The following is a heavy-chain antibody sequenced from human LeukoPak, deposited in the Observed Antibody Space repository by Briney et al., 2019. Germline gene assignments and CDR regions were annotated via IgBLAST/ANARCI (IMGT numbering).Heavy chain of an antibody. CDR3: ARGPRFLEWLPPITPFDY. J-gene: IGHJ4*02. Sequence: PGGSLRLSCAASGFTFSSYWMHWVRQAPGKGLVWVSRINTDGSSTSYADSVKGRFTISRDNAKNTLYLQMNSLRAEDTAVYYCARGPRFLEWLPPITPFDYWGQGTLVTVSS. D-gene: IGHD3-3*01. CDR2: INTDGSST. CDR1: GFTFSSYW. V-gene: IGHV3-74*01.